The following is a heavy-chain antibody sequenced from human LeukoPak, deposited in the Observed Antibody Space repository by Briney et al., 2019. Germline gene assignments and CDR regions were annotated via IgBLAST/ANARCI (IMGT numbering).Heavy chain of an antibody. J-gene: IGHJ5*02. CDR3: ARTPRPASVAAGNNWFDL. CDR2: IFYSGST. CDR1: GGSISSNDYY. Sequence: PSQTLSLTCTVSGGSISSNDYYWSWIRQHPGKGLECIGYIFYSGSTHYHPSLKSRVTISVDRSENQFSLRLTSVTAADTAVYYCARTPRPASVAAGNNWFDLWGQGTLVTVSS. V-gene: IGHV4-31*03. D-gene: IGHD2-15*01.